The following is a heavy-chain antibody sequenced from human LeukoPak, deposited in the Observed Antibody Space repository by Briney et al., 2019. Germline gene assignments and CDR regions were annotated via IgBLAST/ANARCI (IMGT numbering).Heavy chain of an antibody. D-gene: IGHD3-16*01. CDR3: LGAEDAFDI. V-gene: IGHV4-30-2*01. CDR2: IYHSGST. J-gene: IGHJ3*02. Sequence: EWIWYIYHSGSTYYNPSLKSRVTISVDRSKNQFSLKLSSVTAADTAVYYCLGAEDAFDIWGQGTMVTVPS.